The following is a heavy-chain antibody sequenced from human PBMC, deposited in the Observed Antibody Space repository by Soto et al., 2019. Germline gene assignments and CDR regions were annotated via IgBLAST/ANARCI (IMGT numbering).Heavy chain of an antibody. CDR3: AKDQEYSSSWLSSHNLCAP. V-gene: IGHV3-23*01. Sequence: EVQLLESGGGLVQPGGSLRLSCAASGFTFSSYARSWVRQAPGKGLEWVSAISGSGGSTCYADSVKGRFTISRDNSKNTLYLQMNSLRAADTTVYYCAKDQEYSSSWLSSHNLCAPWGQGTLVTVSS. CDR1: GFTFSSYA. CDR2: ISGSGGST. J-gene: IGHJ5*02. D-gene: IGHD6-13*01.